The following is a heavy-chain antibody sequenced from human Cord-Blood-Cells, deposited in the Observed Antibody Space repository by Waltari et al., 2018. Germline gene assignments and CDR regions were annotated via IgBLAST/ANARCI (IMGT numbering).Heavy chain of an antibody. CDR2: IYHSGST. CDR3: ARDGPRVGSSGWYFDY. Sequence: QVQLQESGPGLVQPSETLSLTCAVSGYSINRGYYWGWIRQPPGKGLELLGSIYHSGSTYYNPSLKSRVTISVDTSKNQFSLKLSSVTAADTAVYYCARDGPRVGSSGWYFDYWGQGTLVTVSS. J-gene: IGHJ4*02. D-gene: IGHD6-19*01. V-gene: IGHV4-38-2*02. CDR1: GYSINRGYY.